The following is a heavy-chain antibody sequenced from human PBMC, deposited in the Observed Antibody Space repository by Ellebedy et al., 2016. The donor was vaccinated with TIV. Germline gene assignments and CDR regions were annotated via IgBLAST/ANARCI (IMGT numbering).Heavy chain of an antibody. CDR3: TAAHFYCSGKMFDP. V-gene: IGHV1-24*01. Sequence: ASVKVSCKVSDYVLSELSMHWVRQAPGKGLEWIGSFDPGEDKRVYAEKFQDRVILTEDSSTDTAYMELSNLRSDDTAIYYCTAAHFYCSGKMFDPWGQGTLVSVSS. D-gene: IGHD3-10*01. CDR1: DYVLSELS. CDR2: FDPGEDKR. J-gene: IGHJ5*02.